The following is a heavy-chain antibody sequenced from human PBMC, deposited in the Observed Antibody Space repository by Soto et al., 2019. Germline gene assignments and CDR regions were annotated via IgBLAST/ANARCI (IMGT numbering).Heavy chain of an antibody. J-gene: IGHJ6*02. Sequence: ASVKVSCKASGGTFSSYAISWVRQAPGQGLEWMGGIIPIFGTANYAQKFQGRVTITADKSTSTAYMELSSLRSEDTAVYYCARDRESYDFWSCYYPYYYYYGMDVSGQGPTVTVS. D-gene: IGHD3-3*01. CDR2: IIPIFGTA. CDR3: ARDRESYDFWSCYYPYYYYYGMDV. V-gene: IGHV1-69*06. CDR1: GGTFSSYA.